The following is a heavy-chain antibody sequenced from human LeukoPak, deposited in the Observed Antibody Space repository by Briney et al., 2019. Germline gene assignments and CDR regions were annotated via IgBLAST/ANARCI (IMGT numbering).Heavy chain of an antibody. CDR3: AKGRMVVDEVWFRQYFDY. V-gene: IGHV3-9*01. Sequence: PGGSLRLSCAASGFTFDDYAMHWVRQAPGKGLEWVSGISWNSGSIGYADSVKGRFTISRDNAKNSLYLQMNSLRAEDTALYYCAKGRMVVDEVWFRQYFDYWGQGTLVTVSS. CDR2: ISWNSGSI. D-gene: IGHD3-10*01. CDR1: GFTFDDYA. J-gene: IGHJ4*02.